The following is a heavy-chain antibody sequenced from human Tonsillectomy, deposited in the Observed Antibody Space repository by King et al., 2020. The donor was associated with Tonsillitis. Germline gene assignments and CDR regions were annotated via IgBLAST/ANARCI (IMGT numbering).Heavy chain of an antibody. CDR1: GFTFSSYA. J-gene: IGHJ5*02. D-gene: IGHD3-10*01. CDR3: AKLVYARGVITSGWFDP. Sequence: VQLVESGGGLVQRGGSLRLSCAASGFTFSSYAMSWVRQAPGKGLEWVSAISGSGGSTYYADSVKGRFTISRDNSKNTLYLQMNSLRAEDTAVYYCAKLVYARGVITSGWFDPWGQGTLVTGSS. V-gene: IGHV3-23*04. CDR2: ISGSGGST.